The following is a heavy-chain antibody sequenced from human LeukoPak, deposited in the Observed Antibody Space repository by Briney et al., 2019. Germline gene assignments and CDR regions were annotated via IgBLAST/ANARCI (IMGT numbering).Heavy chain of an antibody. CDR1: GFTFSSYA. CDR3: ARDSIAARQVPFDY. D-gene: IGHD6-6*01. Sequence: GGSLRLSCAASGFTFSSYAMHWVRQAPGKGLEWVAVISYDGSNKCYADSVKGRFTISRDNSKNTLYLQMNSLRAEDTAVYYCARDSIAARQVPFDYWGQGTLVTVSS. J-gene: IGHJ4*02. V-gene: IGHV3-30-3*01. CDR2: ISYDGSNK.